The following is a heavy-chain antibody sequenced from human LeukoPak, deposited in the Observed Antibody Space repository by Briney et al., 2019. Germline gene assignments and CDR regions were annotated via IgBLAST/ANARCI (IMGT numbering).Heavy chain of an antibody. D-gene: IGHD3-10*01. CDR1: GFTLSTYW. J-gene: IGHJ3*02. Sequence: GGSLILSCVASGFTLSTYWMSWVRQAPGKGLEWVANIKEDGSEKHYVDSVKGRFTISRDNAKNSLYLQMNSLRAEDTAVYYCARMYYYGSGSPVDAFDIWGQGTMVTVSS. V-gene: IGHV3-7*04. CDR3: ARMYYYGSGSPVDAFDI. CDR2: IKEDGSEK.